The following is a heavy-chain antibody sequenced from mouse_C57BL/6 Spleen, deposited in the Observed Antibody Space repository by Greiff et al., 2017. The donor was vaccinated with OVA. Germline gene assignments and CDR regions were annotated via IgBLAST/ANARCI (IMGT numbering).Heavy chain of an antibody. Sequence: QVHVKQPGAELVKPGASVKLSCKASGYTFTSYWMQWVKQRPGQGLEWIGEIDPSDSYTNYNQKFKGKATLTVDTSSSTAYMQLSSLTSEDSAVYYCAKKGDYGNPFDYWGQGTTLTVSS. CDR3: AKKGDYGNPFDY. D-gene: IGHD2-1*01. J-gene: IGHJ2*01. CDR1: GYTFTSYW. CDR2: IDPSDSYT. V-gene: IGHV1-50*01.